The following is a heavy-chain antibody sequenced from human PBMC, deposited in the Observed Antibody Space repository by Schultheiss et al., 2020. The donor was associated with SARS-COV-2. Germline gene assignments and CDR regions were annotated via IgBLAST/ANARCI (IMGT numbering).Heavy chain of an antibody. CDR3: ARGLRYYDSSGFPPKYYYYGMDV. J-gene: IGHJ6*02. CDR2: INHSGST. Sequence: SETLSLTCTVSGGSINSYYWSWIRQPPGKGLEWIGEINHSGSTNYNPSLKSRVTISVDTSKNQFSLKLSSVTAADTAVYYCARGLRYYDSSGFPPKYYYYGMDVWGQGTTVTVSS. CDR1: GGSINSYY. D-gene: IGHD3-22*01. V-gene: IGHV4-34*01.